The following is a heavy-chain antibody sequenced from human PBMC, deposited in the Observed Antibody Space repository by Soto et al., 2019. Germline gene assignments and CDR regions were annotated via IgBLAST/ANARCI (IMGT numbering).Heavy chain of an antibody. CDR3: AKDQSRDGYNYDYGMDV. Sequence: GGSLRLSCAASGFTFSSYGMHWVRQAPGKGLEWVAVISYDGSNKYYADSVKGRFTISRDNSKNTLYLQMNSLRAEDTAVYYCAKDQSRDGYNYDYGMDVWGQGTTVTVSS. D-gene: IGHD5-12*01. CDR2: ISYDGSNK. J-gene: IGHJ6*02. CDR1: GFTFSSYG. V-gene: IGHV3-30*18.